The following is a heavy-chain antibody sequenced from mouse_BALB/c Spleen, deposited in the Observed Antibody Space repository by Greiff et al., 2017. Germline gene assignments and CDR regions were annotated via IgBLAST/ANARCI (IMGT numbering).Heavy chain of an antibody. V-gene: IGHV1-4*02. D-gene: IGHD2-4*01. CDR1: GYTFTSYT. J-gene: IGHJ3*01. CDR2: INPSSGYT. CDR3: ARRDYDYSWFAY. Sequence: VQLQQSAAELARPGASVKMSCKASGYTFTSYTMHWVKQRPGQGLEWIGYINPSSGYTEYNQKFKDKTTLTADKSSSTAYMQLSSLTSEDSAVYYCARRDYDYSWFAYWGQGTLVTVSA.